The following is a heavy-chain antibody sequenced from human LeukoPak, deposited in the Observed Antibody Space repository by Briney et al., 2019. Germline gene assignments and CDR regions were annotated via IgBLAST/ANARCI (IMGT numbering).Heavy chain of an antibody. CDR2: IWYDGSNK. CDR1: GFSFSSYG. V-gene: IGHV3-33*01. Sequence: GRSLRLSCAASGFSFSSYGMHWVRQAPGKGLEWVAVIWYDGSNKYYADSVKGRFTISRDNPKNTLYLQMNSLRAEDTAVYYCAREPKHFDYWGQGTLVTVSS. CDR3: AREPKHFDY. J-gene: IGHJ4*02.